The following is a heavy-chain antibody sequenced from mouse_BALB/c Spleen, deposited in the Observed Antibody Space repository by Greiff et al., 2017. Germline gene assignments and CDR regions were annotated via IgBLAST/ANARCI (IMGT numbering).Heavy chain of an antibody. D-gene: IGHD2-14*01. V-gene: IGHV14-3*02. CDR1: GFNIKDTY. CDR3: ARSGRYDGVAWFAY. J-gene: IGHJ3*01. Sequence: VQLKQSGAELVKPGASVKLSCTASGFNIKDTYMHWVKQRPEQGLEWIGRIDPANGNTKYDPKFQGKATITADTSSNTAYLQLSSLTSEDTAVYYCARSGRYDGVAWFAYWGQGTLVTVSA. CDR2: IDPANGNT.